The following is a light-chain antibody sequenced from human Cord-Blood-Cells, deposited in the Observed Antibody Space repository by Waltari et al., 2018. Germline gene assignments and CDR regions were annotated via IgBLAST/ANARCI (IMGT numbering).Light chain of an antibody. CDR2: EVS. CDR3: SSYAGSNNLV. Sequence: QSALTQPPSASGSPGQSVTISCTGTSSDVGGYNYVSWYQQHPGKAPKLMIDEVSKRPSGVPDRFSGSKSGHTASLTVSGLQAEDEADYYCSSYAGSNNLVFGGGTKLTVL. V-gene: IGLV2-8*01. CDR1: SSDVGGYNY. J-gene: IGLJ2*01.